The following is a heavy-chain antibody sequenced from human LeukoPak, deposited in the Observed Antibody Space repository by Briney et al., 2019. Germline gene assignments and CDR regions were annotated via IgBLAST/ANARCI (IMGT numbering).Heavy chain of an antibody. CDR2: ITGTGGST. D-gene: IGHD3-22*01. CDR1: GFTFASYA. J-gene: IGHJ6*02. V-gene: IGHV3-23*01. CDR3: AIRGYYDTTYAYDYHAMDV. Sequence: GGSLRLSCAASGFTFASYAMSWVRQAPGKGLEWVSCITGTGGSTYYADSVKGRFTISRDNAKNSLHLQINSLRDEDTAVYYCAIRGYYDTTYAYDYHAMDVWGQGTAVTVSS.